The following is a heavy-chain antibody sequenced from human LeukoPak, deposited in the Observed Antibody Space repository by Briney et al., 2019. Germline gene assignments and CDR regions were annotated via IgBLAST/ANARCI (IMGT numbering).Heavy chain of an antibody. CDR1: GFTFDDYA. D-gene: IGHD2-8*02. J-gene: IGHJ3*02. Sequence: PGVSLRLSCAASGFTFDDYAMHWVRQAPGKGLEWVSGISWNSGSIGYADSVKGRFTISRDNAKNSLFLQMNSLRAEDMALYYCAKDEFVASDFTGAFDIWGQGTMVTVSS. V-gene: IGHV3-9*03. CDR3: AKDEFVASDFTGAFDI. CDR2: ISWNSGSI.